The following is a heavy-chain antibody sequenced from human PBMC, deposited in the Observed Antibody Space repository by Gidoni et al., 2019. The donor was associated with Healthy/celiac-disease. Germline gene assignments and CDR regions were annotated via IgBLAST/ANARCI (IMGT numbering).Heavy chain of an antibody. D-gene: IGHD6-13*01. CDR1: GFTFSSYG. J-gene: IGHJ6*02. CDR2: IWYDGSNK. CDR3: ARDGIAAADPLYYYYGMDV. Sequence: QVQLVESGGGVVQPGRSLRLSCAASGFTFSSYGMHGVRQAPGKGMEWVAVIWYDGSNKYYADSGKGRFTISRDNSKNTLYLQMNSLRAEDTAVYYCARDGIAAADPLYYYYGMDVWGQGTTVTVSS. V-gene: IGHV3-33*01.